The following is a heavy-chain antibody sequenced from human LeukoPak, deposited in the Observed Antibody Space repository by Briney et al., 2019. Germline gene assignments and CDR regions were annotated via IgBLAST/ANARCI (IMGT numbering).Heavy chain of an antibody. D-gene: IGHD3-10*01. J-gene: IGHJ5*02. CDR3: ARQVRGVKPSRYWFDP. CDR1: GYTFTGYY. CDR2: INPNSGGT. V-gene: IGHV1-2*02. Sequence: ASVKVSCKASGYTFTGYYMHWVRPAPGQGPEWMGWINPNSGGTNYAQKFQGRVTMTRDTSISTAYMELSRLRSDDTAVYYCARQVRGVKPSRYWFDPWGQGTLVTVSS.